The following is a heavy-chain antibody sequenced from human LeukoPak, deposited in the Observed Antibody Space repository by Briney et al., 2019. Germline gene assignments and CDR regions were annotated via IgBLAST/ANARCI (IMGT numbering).Heavy chain of an antibody. CDR2: ISSSSSYI. CDR1: GFTFSSYS. CDR3: ASNLRFLDWFDY. D-gene: IGHD3-3*01. V-gene: IGHV3-21*01. J-gene: IGHJ4*02. Sequence: GGSLRLSCAASGFTFSSYSMNWVRQAPGKGLEWVSSISSSSSYIYYAGSVKGRFTISRDNAKNSLYLQMNSLRAEDTAVYYCASNLRFLDWFDYWGQGTLVTVSS.